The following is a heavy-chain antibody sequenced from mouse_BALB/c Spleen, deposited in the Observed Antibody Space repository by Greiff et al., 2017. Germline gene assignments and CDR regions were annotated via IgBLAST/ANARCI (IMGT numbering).Heavy chain of an antibody. CDR2: IWGDGST. V-gene: IGHV2-6-7*01. J-gene: IGHJ4*01. CDR3: AREGYDYPYAMDY. Sequence: QVQLQQSGPGLVAPSQSLSITCTVSGFSLTGYGVNWVRQPPGKGLEWLGMIWGDGSTDYNSALKSRLSISKDNSKSQVFLKMNSLQTDDTARYYCAREGYDYPYAMDYWGQGTSVTVSS. CDR1: GFSLTGYG. D-gene: IGHD2-4*01.